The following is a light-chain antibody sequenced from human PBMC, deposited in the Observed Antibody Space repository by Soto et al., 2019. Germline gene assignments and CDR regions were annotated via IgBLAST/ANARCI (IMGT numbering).Light chain of an antibody. J-gene: IGKJ3*01. Sequence: EIVLTQSPATLSLSPGERATLSCRASQSVSSYLAWYQQKPGQAHRLLIYDASNRATGIPARFSGSGSGTDFTLTISSLEPEDFAVYYCQQRSNSPFTFGPGTKVDIK. CDR2: DAS. CDR1: QSVSSY. CDR3: QQRSNSPFT. V-gene: IGKV3-11*01.